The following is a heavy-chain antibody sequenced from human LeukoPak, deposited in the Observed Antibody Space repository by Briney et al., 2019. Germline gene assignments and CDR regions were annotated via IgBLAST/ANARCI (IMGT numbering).Heavy chain of an antibody. CDR3: ARSWQQLDSVYYYMDV. CDR2: INHSGST. CDR1: GGSFSGYY. D-gene: IGHD6-13*01. J-gene: IGHJ6*03. Sequence: SETLSLTCAVYGGSFSGYYWSWIRQPPGKGLEWIGEINHSGSTNYNPSLKSRVTISVDTSKNQFSLKLSSVTAADTAVYYCARSWQQLDSVYYYMDVWGKGTTVTVSS. V-gene: IGHV4-34*01.